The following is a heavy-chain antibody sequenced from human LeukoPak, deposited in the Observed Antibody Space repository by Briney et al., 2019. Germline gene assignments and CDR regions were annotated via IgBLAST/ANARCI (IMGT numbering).Heavy chain of an antibody. CDR2: IYDSGST. CDR1: GGSISSYY. J-gene: IGHJ3*02. Sequence: SETLSLTCTVSGGSISSYYWSWIRQPPGKGLEWIGYIYDSGSTNYNPSLKSRVTISVDTSKNQFSLKLSSVTAADMAVYYCARGRGYYDAFDIWGQGTMVTVSS. V-gene: IGHV4-59*01. D-gene: IGHD3-22*01. CDR3: ARGRGYYDAFDI.